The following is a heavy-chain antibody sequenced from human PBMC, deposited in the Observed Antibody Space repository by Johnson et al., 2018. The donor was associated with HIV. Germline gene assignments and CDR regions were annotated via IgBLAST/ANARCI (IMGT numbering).Heavy chain of an antibody. CDR3: ARACRDGYTCDVFDI. J-gene: IGHJ3*02. CDR2: IFSGGST. D-gene: IGHD5-24*01. V-gene: IGHV3-66*01. Sequence: EVQLVESGGGLVQPWGSLRLSCAASEFTVSNNYMTWVRQAPGKGLEWVSVIFSGGSTYYADSVRGRFTISRDNSKNTLYLQMNSLRADDTAVYFCARACRDGYTCDVFDIWGQGTMVTVSS. CDR1: EFTVSNNY.